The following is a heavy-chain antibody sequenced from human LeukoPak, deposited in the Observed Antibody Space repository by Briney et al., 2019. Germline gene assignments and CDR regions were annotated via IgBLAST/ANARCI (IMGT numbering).Heavy chain of an antibody. CDR3: ARDNSIVVVTAILGY. Sequence: PGGSLRLSCAASGFTFRSYAMHWVRQAPGKGLEWVAVISYDGSNKYYADSVKGRFTISRDNSKNTLYLQMNSLRAEDTAVYYCARDNSIVVVTAILGYWGQGTLVTVSS. CDR2: ISYDGSNK. D-gene: IGHD2-21*02. V-gene: IGHV3-30-3*01. CDR1: GFTFRSYA. J-gene: IGHJ4*02.